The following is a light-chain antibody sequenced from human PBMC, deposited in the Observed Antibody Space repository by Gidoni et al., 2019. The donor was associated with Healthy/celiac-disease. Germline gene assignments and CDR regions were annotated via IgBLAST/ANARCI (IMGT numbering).Light chain of an antibody. J-gene: IGLJ2*01. Sequence: QSALTQPRSVSGSPGQSVTISCTGTSRDVGGYNYVSWYQQHPGKAPKLMIYDVSKRPSGVPDRFSGSKSGNTASLTISGLQAEDEADYYCSSYAGSLVVFGGGTKLTVL. CDR3: SSYAGSLVV. CDR2: DVS. V-gene: IGLV2-11*01. CDR1: SRDVGGYNY.